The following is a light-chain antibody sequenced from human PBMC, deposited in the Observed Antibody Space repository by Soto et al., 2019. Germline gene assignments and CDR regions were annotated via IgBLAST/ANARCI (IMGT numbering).Light chain of an antibody. V-gene: IGLV2-14*01. CDR1: SSAFGAYKY. Sequence: QSVLTQPASVSGSPGQSITISCTGSSSAFGAYKYVSWYQQHPGKAPKLMIYEVNNRPSGVSNRFSGSKSGNTASLTISGLQAEDEADYYCSSYTTSTIVFGTGTKVTVL. J-gene: IGLJ1*01. CDR2: EVN. CDR3: SSYTTSTIV.